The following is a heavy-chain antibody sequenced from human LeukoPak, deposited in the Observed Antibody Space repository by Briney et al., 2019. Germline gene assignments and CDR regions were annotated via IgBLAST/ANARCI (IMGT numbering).Heavy chain of an antibody. CDR1: GFTFSSYW. CDR2: INSDGSST. Sequence: GGSLRLSCAASGFTFSSYWMHWVRQAPGKGLVWVSRINSDGSSTNYADSVKGRFTISRDNAKSTLYLQMNSLRAEDTAVYYCVRVVEGAFDYWGQGTLVTVSS. CDR3: VRVVEGAFDY. J-gene: IGHJ4*02. V-gene: IGHV3-74*01.